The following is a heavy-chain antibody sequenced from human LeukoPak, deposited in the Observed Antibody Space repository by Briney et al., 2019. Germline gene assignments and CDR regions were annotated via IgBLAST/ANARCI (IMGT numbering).Heavy chain of an antibody. CDR2: INIDSITV. J-gene: IGHJ4*02. CDR1: GITFSNAW. V-gene: IGHV3-48*01. Sequence: GGSLRLSCAASGITFSNAWMTWVRQAPGKGLEWVSYINIDSITVNYADSVKGRFTISRDNAKNSLYLQMNSLRAEDTAVYYCSTAKFDNWGQGTLVTVSS. CDR3: STAKFDN.